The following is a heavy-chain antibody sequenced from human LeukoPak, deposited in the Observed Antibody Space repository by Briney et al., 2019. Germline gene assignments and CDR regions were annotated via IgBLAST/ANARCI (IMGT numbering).Heavy chain of an antibody. CDR2: ISGSGGST. Sequence: GGSVRLSCAASGFTFSSYAMSWVRQAPGKGLEWVSAISGSGGSTYYADSVKGRFTISRDNSKNTLYLQMNSLRAEDTAVYYCAKEILGYSSSWYYFDYWGQGTLVTVSS. D-gene: IGHD6-13*01. V-gene: IGHV3-23*01. CDR1: GFTFSSYA. CDR3: AKEILGYSSSWYYFDY. J-gene: IGHJ4*02.